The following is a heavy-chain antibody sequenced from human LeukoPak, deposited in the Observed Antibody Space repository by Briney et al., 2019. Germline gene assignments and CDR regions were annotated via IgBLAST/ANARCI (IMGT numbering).Heavy chain of an antibody. V-gene: IGHV1-69*04. D-gene: IGHD6-19*01. J-gene: IGHJ4*02. CDR3: AREPTPYSSGWYSDN. CDR2: IIPILGVA. CDR1: GGTFSSYA. Sequence: SVKVSCKASGGTFSSYAISWVRQAPGQGLEWMGRIIPILGVANFAQKFQGRVTITADKSTSTAYMELYSLRSEDTAVYYCAREPTPYSSGWYSDNWGQGTLVTVSS.